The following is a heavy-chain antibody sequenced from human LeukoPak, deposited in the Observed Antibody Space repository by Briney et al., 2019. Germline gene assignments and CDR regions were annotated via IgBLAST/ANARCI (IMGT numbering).Heavy chain of an antibody. V-gene: IGHV1-69*01. CDR1: GGTFSSYA. CDR3: ARERRVGENLDY. CDR2: IIPIFGTA. J-gene: IGHJ4*02. D-gene: IGHD3-10*01. Sequence: VKVSCKASGGTFSSYAISWVRQAPGQGLEWMGGIIPIFGTANYAQKFQGRVTITADESTSTAYMELSSLRSEDTAVYYCARERRVGENLDYWGQGTLVTVSS.